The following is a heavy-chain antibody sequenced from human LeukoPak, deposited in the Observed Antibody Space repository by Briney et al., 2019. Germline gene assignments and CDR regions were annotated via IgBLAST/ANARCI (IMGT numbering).Heavy chain of an antibody. CDR2: IRSKANSYAT. J-gene: IGHJ4*02. CDR3: TTQGVTAAGVY. D-gene: IGHD6-25*01. Sequence: QAGGSLRLSCAASGFTFSGSAMHWVRQASGKGLEWVGRIRSKANSYATAHAASVKGRFTISRDDSKNTAYLQMNSLKTEDTAVYYCTTQGVTAAGVYWGQGTLVTVSS. V-gene: IGHV3-73*01. CDR1: GFTFSGSA.